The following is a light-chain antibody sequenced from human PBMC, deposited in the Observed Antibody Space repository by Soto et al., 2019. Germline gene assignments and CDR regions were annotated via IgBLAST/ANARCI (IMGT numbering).Light chain of an antibody. CDR3: CSYAASYTLV. CDR1: SSNVGGYNY. J-gene: IGLJ2*01. CDR2: DAS. V-gene: IGLV2-11*01. Sequence: QSALTQPRSVSASPGQSVTISCTGTSSNVGGYNYVSWYQQNPGKAPKLMIYDASKRPPGVPDRFSGSKSGNAASLTISGLQAEDEADYYCCSYAASYTLVLGGGTKVTVL.